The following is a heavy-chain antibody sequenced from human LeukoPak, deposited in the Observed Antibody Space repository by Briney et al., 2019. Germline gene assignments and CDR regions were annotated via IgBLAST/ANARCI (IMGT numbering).Heavy chain of an antibody. D-gene: IGHD5-18*01. Sequence: GGSLRLSCGASGFTFGTYWMHWVRQAPGKGLVWVSGINSDGGTTTYADSVKGRFTISRDNSKNTLYLQMNSLRAEDTAVYYCARDRGYSYGSLDYWGQGTLVTVSS. CDR1: GFTFGTYW. CDR3: ARDRGYSYGSLDY. J-gene: IGHJ4*02. V-gene: IGHV3-74*01. CDR2: INSDGGTT.